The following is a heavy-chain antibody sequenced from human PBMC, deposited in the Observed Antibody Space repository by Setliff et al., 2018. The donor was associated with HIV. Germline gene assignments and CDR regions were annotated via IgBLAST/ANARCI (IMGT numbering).Heavy chain of an antibody. CDR1: GGSISSGDYF. J-gene: IGHJ6*02. Sequence: PSETLSLTCTVSGGSISSGDYFLSWIRQAPGKGLEWIGSFYYSGSTYYNPSLKSRVTMSADTSKNQFSLKLSSVTAADTAVYYCARAMRGVVVTNMYYYYGMDVWGQGTTVTVSS. V-gene: IGHV4-39*07. CDR2: FYYSGST. CDR3: ARAMRGVVVTNMYYYYGMDV. D-gene: IGHD2-21*02.